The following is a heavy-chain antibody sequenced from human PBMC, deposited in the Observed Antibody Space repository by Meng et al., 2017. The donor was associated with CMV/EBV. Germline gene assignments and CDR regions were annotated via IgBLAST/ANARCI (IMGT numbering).Heavy chain of an antibody. V-gene: IGHV3-30*02. D-gene: IGHD1-14*01. J-gene: IGHJ6*02. CDR1: GFTFNNYD. CDR2: IRYDGSSK. Sequence: GESLKISCAASGFTFNNYDMHWVRQSPGKGLEWVAFIRYDGSSKYYADSVKGRFTISRDNAKNSLYLQMNSLRAEDTALYYCAKDISSVYKPYYYYGMDVWGQGTTVTVSS. CDR3: AKDISSVYKPYYYYGMDV.